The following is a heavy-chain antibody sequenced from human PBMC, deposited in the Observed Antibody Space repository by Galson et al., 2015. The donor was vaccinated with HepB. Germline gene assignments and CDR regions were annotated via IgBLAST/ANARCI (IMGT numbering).Heavy chain of an antibody. J-gene: IGHJ5*01. CDR3: AKGYGLFDS. CDR2: IMGSGDST. Sequence: SLRLSCAASGFTFSPYGMTWVRQAPGRGLEWISGIMGSGDSTFYGDSVKGRFTVSRDNANNMLYLQMDSLRAEDAGLYFCAKGYGLFDSWGPGILVTVSS. D-gene: IGHD5-18*01. V-gene: IGHV3-23*01. CDR1: GFTFSPYG.